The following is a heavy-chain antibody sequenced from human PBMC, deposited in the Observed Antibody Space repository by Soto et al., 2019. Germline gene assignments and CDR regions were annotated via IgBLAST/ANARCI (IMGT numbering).Heavy chain of an antibody. CDR2: ISGSGGST. CDR1: GFTFSSYA. CDR3: AKAGPYCSSTSCPTYGMDV. D-gene: IGHD2-2*01. J-gene: IGHJ6*02. V-gene: IGHV3-23*01. Sequence: GGSLRLSCAASGFTFSSYALSWVRQAPGKGLEWVSAISGSGGSTYYADSVKGRFTISRDNSKNTLYLQMNSLRAEDTAVYYCAKAGPYCSSTSCPTYGMDVWGQGTTVTVSS.